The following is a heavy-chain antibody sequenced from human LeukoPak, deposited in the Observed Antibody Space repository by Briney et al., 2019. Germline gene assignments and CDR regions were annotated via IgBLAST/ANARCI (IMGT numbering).Heavy chain of an antibody. CDR2: IYTSGST. CDR1: RGSISSGSYY. CDR3: ARASYTGNYLDAFDI. Sequence: SETLSLTCTVSRGSISSGSYYWSWIRQPAGKGLEWIGRIYTSGSTNYNPSLKSRVTISVDTSKNQFSLKLNSVTAADTAFYYCARASYTGNYLDAFDIWGQGTMVTVSS. V-gene: IGHV4-61*02. J-gene: IGHJ3*02. D-gene: IGHD4-11*01.